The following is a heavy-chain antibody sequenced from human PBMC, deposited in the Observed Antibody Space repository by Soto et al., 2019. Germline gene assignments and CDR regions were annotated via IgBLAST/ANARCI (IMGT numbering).Heavy chain of an antibody. CDR1: GFTFSNYA. D-gene: IGHD2-15*01. CDR3: AKGDCSGGSCYRGFDY. Sequence: GGSLRLSCAASGFTFSNYAMSWVRQAPGKGLEWVSSNSGSGASTYYADSVKGRFIISRDNSRDTLYLQMNSLRAEDTAVFSCAKGDCSGGSCYRGFDYWGQGTLVTVSS. J-gene: IGHJ4*02. V-gene: IGHV3-23*01. CDR2: NSGSGAST.